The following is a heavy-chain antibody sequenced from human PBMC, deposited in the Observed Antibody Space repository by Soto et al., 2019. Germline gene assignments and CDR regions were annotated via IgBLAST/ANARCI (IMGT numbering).Heavy chain of an antibody. Sequence: GASVKVSCKASGYTFTSYYMHWVRQAPGQGLEWMGIINPSGGSTSYAQKFQGRVTMTRDTSTSTVYLELSSLRSEDTAVYYCAREQKYGYQEFRSPGAYYYYGMDVWGQGTTVTVSS. D-gene: IGHD5-18*01. CDR3: AREQKYGYQEFRSPGAYYYYGMDV. CDR1: GYTFTSYY. J-gene: IGHJ6*02. CDR2: INPSGGST. V-gene: IGHV1-46*03.